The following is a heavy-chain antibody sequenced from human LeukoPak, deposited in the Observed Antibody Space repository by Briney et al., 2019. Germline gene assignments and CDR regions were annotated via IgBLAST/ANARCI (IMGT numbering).Heavy chain of an antibody. D-gene: IGHD3-16*02. J-gene: IGHJ4*02. CDR3: ARAYQRLGDVSLPDY. CDR1: GYTFTSYA. CDR2: IHPSTGNP. Sequence: ASVKVSCKASGYTFTSYAMNWVRQAPGQGLEWMGWIHPSTGNPTYAQGFTGRFVFSLDTSVSTTYLQISSLKAEDTAVYYCARAYQRLGDVSLPDYWGQGTLVTVSS. V-gene: IGHV7-4-1*02.